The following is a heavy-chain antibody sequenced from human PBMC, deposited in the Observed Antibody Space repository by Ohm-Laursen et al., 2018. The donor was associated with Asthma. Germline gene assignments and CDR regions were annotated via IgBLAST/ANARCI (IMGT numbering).Heavy chain of an antibody. J-gene: IGHJ1*01. Sequence: SLRLSCAASGITFSDSYMTWIRQAPGKGLEWISYISASAGTMYYADSVKGRFTISRDNAKKSLFLHMSSLRAEDTALYYCARIGPEWELPGREYSLHHWGQGTQVTVSS. CDR3: ARIGPEWELPGREYSLHH. CDR1: GITFSDSY. V-gene: IGHV3-11*04. D-gene: IGHD1-26*01. CDR2: ISASAGTM.